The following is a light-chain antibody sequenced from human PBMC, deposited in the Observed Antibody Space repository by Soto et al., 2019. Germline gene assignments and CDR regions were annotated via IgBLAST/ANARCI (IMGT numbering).Light chain of an antibody. CDR3: CSYAGSYTYV. CDR2: DVN. J-gene: IGLJ1*01. Sequence: QSVLTQPPSVSGSPGQSVTISCTGTSSDVGGYNYVSWYQQHPGKAPKLIIYDVNRRPSGVPDRFSGSKSGNTASLTISGLQAEDEADYYCCSYAGSYTYVFGTGTKVTVL. V-gene: IGLV2-11*01. CDR1: SSDVGGYNY.